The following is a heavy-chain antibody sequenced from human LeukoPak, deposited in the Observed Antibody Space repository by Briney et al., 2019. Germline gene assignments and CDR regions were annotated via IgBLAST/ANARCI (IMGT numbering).Heavy chain of an antibody. CDR1: GYTFTSYG. Sequence: GASVKVSCKASGYTFTSYGISWVRQAPGQGLEWMGWSSAYNGNTNYAQKLQGRVTMTTDTSTSTAYMELRSLRSDDTAVYYCARDAMELRRGYYYGMDVWGQGTTVTVSS. CDR3: ARDAMELRRGYYYGMDV. D-gene: IGHD1-7*01. J-gene: IGHJ6*02. CDR2: SSAYNGNT. V-gene: IGHV1-18*01.